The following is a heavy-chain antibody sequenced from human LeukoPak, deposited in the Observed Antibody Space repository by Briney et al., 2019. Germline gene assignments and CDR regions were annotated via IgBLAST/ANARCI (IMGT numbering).Heavy chain of an antibody. CDR3: ARDIGSVVVSPGY. V-gene: IGHV1-2*02. Sequence: GASVKVSCKASGYTFTGYFVHWVRQAPGQGLEWMGWINPNSGGTNYAQKFQGRVTMTRDTSISTAYMELNRLRSDDTAVYYCARDIGSVVVSPGYWGQGTLVTVSS. J-gene: IGHJ4*02. D-gene: IGHD2-21*01. CDR2: INPNSGGT. CDR1: GYTFTGYF.